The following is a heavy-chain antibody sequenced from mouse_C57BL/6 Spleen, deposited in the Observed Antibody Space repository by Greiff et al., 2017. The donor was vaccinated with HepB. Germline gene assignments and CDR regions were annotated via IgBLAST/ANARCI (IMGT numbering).Heavy chain of an antibody. CDR2: IHPNSGST. J-gene: IGHJ4*01. CDR3: ARGVTTLYYYAMDY. Sequence: QVQLKQPGAELVKPGASVKLSCKASGYTFTSYWMHWVKQRPGQGLEWIGMIHPNSGSTNYNEKFKSKATLTVDKSSSTAYMQLSSLTSEDSAVYYCARGVTTLYYYAMDYWGQGTSVTVSS. V-gene: IGHV1-64*01. CDR1: GYTFTSYW. D-gene: IGHD2-1*01.